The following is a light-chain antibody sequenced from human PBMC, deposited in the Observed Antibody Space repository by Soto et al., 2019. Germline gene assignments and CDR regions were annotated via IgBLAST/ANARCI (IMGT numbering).Light chain of an antibody. J-gene: IGLJ1*01. CDR3: AAWDDRLSGHV. CDR1: SSDVGGYNY. V-gene: IGLV2-14*01. Sequence: QSALTQPASVSGSPGQSITISCTGTSSDVGGYNYVSWYQQHPGKAPKLMIYEVSNRPSGVSNRFSGSKSGNTASLTISGLQAEDEADYYCAAWDDRLSGHVFGTGTKLTVL. CDR2: EVS.